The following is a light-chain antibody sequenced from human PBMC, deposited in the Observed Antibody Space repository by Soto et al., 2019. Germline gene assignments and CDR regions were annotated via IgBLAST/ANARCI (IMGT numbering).Light chain of an antibody. CDR1: QSVGVF. CDR3: QHRNDWLGT. V-gene: IGKV3-11*01. J-gene: IGKJ3*01. CDR2: DAS. Sequence: EIVLTQFPATLSLSPGESATLSCRASQSVGVFLAWYQQKSGQTPRLLIYDASNRAPGIPARFSGSGSGTDLTLTISTLEPEDFAVYYCQHRNDWLGTFGPGTKVDIK.